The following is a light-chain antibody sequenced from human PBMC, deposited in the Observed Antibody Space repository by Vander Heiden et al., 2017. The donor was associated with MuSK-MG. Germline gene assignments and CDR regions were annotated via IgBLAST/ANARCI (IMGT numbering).Light chain of an antibody. CDR2: VNN. Sequence: QSVLTQPPSVSGAPGQRVNISCTGSSSNIGAGYDVPWYQQLPGIAPKLLIYVNNNRPSGVPDRFSGSKSGTSASLAITGLQPEDEADYYCQSYDSSLRAWVFGGGTKLTVL. V-gene: IGLV1-40*01. CDR3: QSYDSSLRAWV. CDR1: SSNIGAGYD. J-gene: IGLJ3*02.